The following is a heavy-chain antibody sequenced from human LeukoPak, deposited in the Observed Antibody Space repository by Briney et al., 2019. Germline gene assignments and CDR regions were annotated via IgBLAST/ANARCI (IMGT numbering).Heavy chain of an antibody. J-gene: IGHJ4*02. CDR2: VSAYNGHT. CDR3: ARDSSGYRYRLFDY. Sequence: RASVKVSCKASGYTFSSYGFSWVRPAPGQGLEWTGWVSAYNGHTNYAQKVQGRVTMTTDTSTSTAYMELRSLRSDDTAVYYCARDSSGYRYRLFDYWGQGTLVTVSS. CDR1: GYTFSSYG. D-gene: IGHD3-22*01. V-gene: IGHV1-18*01.